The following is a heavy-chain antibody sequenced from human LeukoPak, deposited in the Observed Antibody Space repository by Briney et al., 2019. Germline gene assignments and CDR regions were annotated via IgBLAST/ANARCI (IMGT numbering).Heavy chain of an antibody. J-gene: IGHJ4*02. Sequence: GGSLRLSCTASGFTFSTFAMIWVRQPPGKGLEWVSSIFPSGGEIHYADAVRGRFTISRENSKSTMSLQMNSLRAEDTAIYYCAKVRVSGSYFDYWGQGTLVTVSS. CDR3: AKVRVSGSYFDY. CDR1: GFTFSTFA. D-gene: IGHD1-26*01. CDR2: IFPSGGEI. V-gene: IGHV3-23*01.